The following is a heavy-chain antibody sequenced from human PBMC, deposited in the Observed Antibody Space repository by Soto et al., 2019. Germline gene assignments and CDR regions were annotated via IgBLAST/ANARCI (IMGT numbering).Heavy chain of an antibody. Sequence: QLQLQESGPGLVKPSETLSLTCTVSGGSISSSSYYWGWIRQPPGKGLEWIGSIYYSGSTYYNPSIKSRVTISVDTSKNQFSLELSSVTAADTAVYYCASPKIAFYNWFDPWGQGTLVTVSS. D-gene: IGHD3-3*02. J-gene: IGHJ5*02. CDR1: GGSISSSSYY. CDR3: ASPKIAFYNWFDP. CDR2: IYYSGST. V-gene: IGHV4-39*01.